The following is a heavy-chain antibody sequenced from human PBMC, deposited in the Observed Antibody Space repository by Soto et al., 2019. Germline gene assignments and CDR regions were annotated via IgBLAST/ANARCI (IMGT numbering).Heavy chain of an antibody. CDR1: GFTFDDYA. CDR3: AKDASSGWYEYYFDY. V-gene: IGHV3-9*01. Sequence: GGSLRLSCAASGFTFDDYAMHWVRQAPGKGLEWVSGISWNSGSIGYADSVKGRFTISRDNAKNSLYLQMNSLRAEDTALYYCAKDASSGWYEYYFDYWGQGTLVTVSS. D-gene: IGHD6-19*01. CDR2: ISWNSGSI. J-gene: IGHJ4*02.